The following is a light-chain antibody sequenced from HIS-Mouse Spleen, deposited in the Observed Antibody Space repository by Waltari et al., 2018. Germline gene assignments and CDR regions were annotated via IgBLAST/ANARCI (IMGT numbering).Light chain of an antibody. CDR3: QQYYSTPST. CDR2: DAS. J-gene: IGKJ4*01. Sequence: DIHMTQSPSSLSASVGDRVTITCRASQNISNYLNWYQQKPGKAPKLLIYDASSLETGVPSRFSGSGSGTDFTLTISSLQPEDIATYYCQQYYSTPSTFGEGTKVEIK. V-gene: IGKV1-33*01. CDR1: QNISNY.